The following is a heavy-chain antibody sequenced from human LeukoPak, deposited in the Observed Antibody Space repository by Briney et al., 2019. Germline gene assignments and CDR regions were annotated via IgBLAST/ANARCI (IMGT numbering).Heavy chain of an antibody. CDR2: IYYSGST. V-gene: IGHV4-59*01. D-gene: IGHD3-10*01. Sequence: SETLSLTCTVSGGSISSYYWSWIRQPPGKGLEWIGYIYYSGSTDYNPSLKSRVTISVDTSKNQFSLKLSSVTAADTAVYYCARVEEGYGSGRRENYYYYYMDVWGKGTTVTISS. CDR3: ARVEEGYGSGRRENYYYYYMDV. CDR1: GGSISSYY. J-gene: IGHJ6*03.